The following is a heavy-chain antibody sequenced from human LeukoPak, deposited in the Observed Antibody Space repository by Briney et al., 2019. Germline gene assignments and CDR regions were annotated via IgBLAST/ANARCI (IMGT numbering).Heavy chain of an antibody. CDR3: ARAYYYYIDV. CDR2: IYHSGST. V-gene: IGHV4-4*02. CDR1: GDSISSPNW. Sequence: SETLSLTCAVSGDSISSPNWWSWVRQPPGKGLEWIGEIYHSGSTNYNPSLKSRVTTSLDKSKNQFSLKLTSVTPADTAVYYCARAYYYYIDVWGKGTTVTVSS. J-gene: IGHJ6*03.